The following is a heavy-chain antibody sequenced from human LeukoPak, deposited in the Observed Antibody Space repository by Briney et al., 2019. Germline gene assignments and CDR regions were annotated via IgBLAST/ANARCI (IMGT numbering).Heavy chain of an antibody. CDR1: GGSISSYY. Sequence: SETLSLTCTVSGGSISSYYWSWIRQPPGKGLEWIGYIYYSGSTNYNPSLKSRVTISVDTSKNQFSLKLSSVTAADTAVYYCARGPPKSGSDYWGQGTLVTVSS. D-gene: IGHD5-12*01. V-gene: IGHV4-59*01. J-gene: IGHJ4*02. CDR2: IYYSGST. CDR3: ARGPPKSGSDY.